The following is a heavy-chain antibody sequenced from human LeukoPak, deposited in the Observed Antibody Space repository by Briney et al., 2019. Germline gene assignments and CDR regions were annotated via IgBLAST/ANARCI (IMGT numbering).Heavy chain of an antibody. CDR1: GASFSGYY. D-gene: IGHD1-7*01. V-gene: IGHV4-34*12. CDR2: IIHTGST. J-gene: IGHJ5*02. Sequence: PSETLSLTCAVSGASFSGYYWSWIRQSPGKGLEWIGEIIHTGSTNYNPSLKSRVSISIDTSKNQFSLKLSSVTAADTAVYYCARVGSWNYADPWFDPWGQGTLVTVSS. CDR3: ARVGSWNYADPWFDP.